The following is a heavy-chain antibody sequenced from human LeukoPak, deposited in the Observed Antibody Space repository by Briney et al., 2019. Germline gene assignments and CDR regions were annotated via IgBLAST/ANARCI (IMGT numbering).Heavy chain of an antibody. V-gene: IGHV4-34*01. D-gene: IGHD3-22*01. CDR2: INHSGST. CDR1: GGSFSGYY. J-gene: IGHJ5*02. Sequence: SETLSLTCAVYGGSFSGYYWSWIRQPPGKGLEWIGEINHSGSTNYSPSLKSRVTISVDTSKNQFSLKLSSVTAADTAVYYCARESYYDSSGSNWFDPWGQGTLVTVSS. CDR3: ARESYYDSSGSNWFDP.